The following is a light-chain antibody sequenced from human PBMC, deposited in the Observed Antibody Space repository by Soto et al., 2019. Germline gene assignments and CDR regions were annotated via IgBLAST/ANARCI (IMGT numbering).Light chain of an antibody. CDR3: QQYNGYWT. Sequence: DIQMTQSPSTLSASVVDRVTITCRASQSISDSLAWYQQKPGKAPKLLIYEASNLKSGVPSRFSGSGSGTEYTLTISSLQPDDFASYYCQQYNGYWTFGQGTKVEIK. CDR1: QSISDS. V-gene: IGKV1-5*03. CDR2: EAS. J-gene: IGKJ1*01.